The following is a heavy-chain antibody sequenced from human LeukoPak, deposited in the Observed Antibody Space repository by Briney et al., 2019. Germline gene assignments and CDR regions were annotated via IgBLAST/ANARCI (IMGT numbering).Heavy chain of an antibody. D-gene: IGHD3-10*01. J-gene: IGHJ4*02. Sequence: PSETLSLTCTVSGGSISSYYWSWIRQPPGRGLEWIGYIYYSGSTNYNPSLKSRVTISVDTSKNQFSLKLSSVTAADTAVYYCARGRAIYGSGSYTAYFDYWGQGTLVTVSS. CDR1: GGSISSYY. V-gene: IGHV4-59*12. CDR2: IYYSGST. CDR3: ARGRAIYGSGSYTAYFDY.